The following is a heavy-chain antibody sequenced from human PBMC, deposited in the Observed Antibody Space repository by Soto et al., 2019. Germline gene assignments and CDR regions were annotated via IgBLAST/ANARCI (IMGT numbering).Heavy chain of an antibody. J-gene: IGHJ4*02. CDR3: ARGVGATHFDY. D-gene: IGHD1-26*01. CDR2: IPYGGST. CDR1: GGSITTYY. V-gene: IGHV4-59*01. Sequence: QVQLQESGPGLVKPSETLSLTCTVSGGSITTYYWTWIRQPPGKGLEWIGYIPYGGSTNYNPSLKRRVTMSMDTSKNQFSLNLSSMTAADTAVYYCARGVGATHFDYWGQGTLVTVSS.